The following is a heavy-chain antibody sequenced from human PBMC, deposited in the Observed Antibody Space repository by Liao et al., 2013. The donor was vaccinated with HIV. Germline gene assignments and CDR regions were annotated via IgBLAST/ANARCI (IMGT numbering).Heavy chain of an antibody. CDR2: VHASGTT. D-gene: IGHD4-17*01. Sequence: QLQLQESGPGLVKPSETLSLTCTVSGGSISSGDYYWNWVRQSAGKGLEWIGRVHASGTTIYNPSLNSRVTMSVDTSKNQFSLKLSSVTAADTAVYYCARRVGGDYGFWLDPWGQGTLVTVSS. CDR3: ARRVGGDYGFWLDP. V-gene: IGHV4-61*02. J-gene: IGHJ5*02. CDR1: GGSISSGDYY.